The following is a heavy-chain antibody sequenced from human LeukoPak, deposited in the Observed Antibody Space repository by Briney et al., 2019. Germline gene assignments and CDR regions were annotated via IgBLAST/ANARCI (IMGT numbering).Heavy chain of an antibody. Sequence: ASVTVSCTASGYIFTSYGISWVRQAPGQGLEWMGWISAHNGDTNYAQNLQGRVTMTTDTSTSTAYMELRSLRSDDTAVFYCARVSCSGGNCYPNWFDPWGQGTLVTVSS. J-gene: IGHJ5*02. D-gene: IGHD2-15*01. V-gene: IGHV1-18*01. CDR2: ISAHNGDT. CDR3: ARVSCSGGNCYPNWFDP. CDR1: GYIFTSYG.